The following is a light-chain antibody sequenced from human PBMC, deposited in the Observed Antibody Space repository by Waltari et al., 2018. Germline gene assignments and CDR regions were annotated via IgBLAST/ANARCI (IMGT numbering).Light chain of an antibody. CDR3: QQYTAYPIT. V-gene: IGKV1D-16*01. J-gene: IGKJ4*01. Sequence: DIQMTQSPSSLAASVGDRVTMTCRASHNIVRWLAWYQQKPQKAPKALIYAASALESGVPSRVSGSGSGTEFTLTISSLQPEDFATYFCQQYTAYPITFGGGTKVEI. CDR2: AAS. CDR1: HNIVRW.